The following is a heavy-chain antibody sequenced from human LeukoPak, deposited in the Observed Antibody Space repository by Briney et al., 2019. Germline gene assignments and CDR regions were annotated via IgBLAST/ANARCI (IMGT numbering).Heavy chain of an antibody. D-gene: IGHD1-1*01. CDR3: AREGRDTTGTRLADYYYYMDV. CDR2: IIPIFGTA. J-gene: IGHJ6*03. Sequence: ASVKVSCKASGGTFSSYAISWVRQAPGQGLEWMGGIIPIFGTANYAQKFQGRVTITADESTSTAYMELSSLRSEDTAVYYCAREGRDTTGTRLADYYYYMDVWGKGTTVTVSS. V-gene: IGHV1-69*13. CDR1: GGTFSSYA.